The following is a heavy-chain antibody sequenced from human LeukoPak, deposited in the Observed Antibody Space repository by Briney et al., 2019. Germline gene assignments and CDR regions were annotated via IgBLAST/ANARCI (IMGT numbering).Heavy chain of an antibody. CDR3: VRDASRVLDY. J-gene: IGHJ4*02. D-gene: IGHD5/OR15-5a*01. V-gene: IGHV6-1*01. CDR2: TYYRSKWYS. CDR1: GDSVSSNNAA. Sequence: SQTLSLTCVISGDSVSSNNAAWNWIRQSPSRGLEWLGRTYYRSKWYSDYAVSLKSRITVNSDTSKNHFSLQLNSVTPEDTAVYFCVRDASRVLDYWGQGTLVIVSS.